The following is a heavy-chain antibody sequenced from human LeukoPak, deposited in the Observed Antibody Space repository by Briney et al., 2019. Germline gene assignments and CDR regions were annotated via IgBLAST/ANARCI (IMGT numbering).Heavy chain of an antibody. CDR3: ASFAYYYDSSGYLPDAFDI. J-gene: IGHJ3*02. CDR2: IYYSGST. V-gene: IGHV4-39*01. Sequence: SETLSLTCTVSGGSISSSSYYWGWIRQPPGKGLEWIGSIYYSGSTYYNPSLKSRVTISVDTSKNQFSLKLSSVTAADTAVYYCASFAYYYDSSGYLPDAFDIWGQGTMVTVSS. CDR1: GGSISSSSYY. D-gene: IGHD3-22*01.